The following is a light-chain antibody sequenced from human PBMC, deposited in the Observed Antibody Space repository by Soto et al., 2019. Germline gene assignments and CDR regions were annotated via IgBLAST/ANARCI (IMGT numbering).Light chain of an antibody. J-gene: IGKJ4*01. V-gene: IGKV1-5*01. CDR3: QQYNSYSLT. CDR2: DAS. Sequence: DIQMTQSPSTLSASVGDRVTITCRASESISSWLAWYQQKPGKAPKLLIYDASSLESGVPSRFSGSGSGTEFTLSISSLQPDDFATYYCQQYNSYSLTFGGGTKVEIK. CDR1: ESISSW.